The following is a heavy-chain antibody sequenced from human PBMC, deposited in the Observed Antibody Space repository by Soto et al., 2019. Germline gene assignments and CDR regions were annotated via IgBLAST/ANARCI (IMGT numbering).Heavy chain of an antibody. Sequence: PSETLSLTCAVYGGSFSGYYWSWIRQPPGKGLEWIGEINHSGSTNYNPSLKSRVTISVDTSKNQFSLKLSSVTAADTAVYYCARGRINYGSGSYYHNWFDPWGQGTLVTVSS. V-gene: IGHV4-34*01. J-gene: IGHJ5*02. CDR2: INHSGST. CDR1: GGSFSGYY. CDR3: ARGRINYGSGSYYHNWFDP. D-gene: IGHD3-10*01.